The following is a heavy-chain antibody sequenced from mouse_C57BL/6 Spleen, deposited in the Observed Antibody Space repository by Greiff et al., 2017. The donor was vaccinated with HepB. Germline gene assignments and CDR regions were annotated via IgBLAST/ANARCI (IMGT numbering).Heavy chain of an antibody. J-gene: IGHJ1*03. V-gene: IGHV1-64*01. CDR2: IHPNSGST. CDR1: GYTFTSYW. CDR3: ARTSYITSYWYFDV. Sequence: VQLQQSGAELVKPGASVKLSCKVSGYTFTSYWMHWVKQRPGQGLEWIGMIHPNSGSTNFNEKFKSKATLTVDKSSSTAYMQLSSLTSEDSAVYYCARTSYITSYWYFDVWGTGTTVTVSS. D-gene: IGHD2-10*01.